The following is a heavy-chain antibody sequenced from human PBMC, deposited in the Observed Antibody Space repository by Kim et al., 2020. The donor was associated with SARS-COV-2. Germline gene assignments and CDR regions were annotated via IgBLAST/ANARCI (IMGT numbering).Heavy chain of an antibody. CDR3: ARDAKRLPGVRVEYYYYGMAV. Sequence: GGSLRLSCAASGFTFSDYYMSWIRQAPGKGLEWVSYISSSGSTIYYADSVKGRFTISRDNAKNSLYLQMNSLRAEDTAVYYCARDAKRLPGVRVEYYYYGMAVWGQGTTVTVSS. D-gene: IGHD6-25*01. CDR1: GFTFSDYY. V-gene: IGHV3-11*01. CDR2: ISSSGSTI. J-gene: IGHJ6*02.